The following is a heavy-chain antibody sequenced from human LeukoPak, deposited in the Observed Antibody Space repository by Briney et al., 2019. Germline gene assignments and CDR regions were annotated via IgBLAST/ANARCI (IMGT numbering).Heavy chain of an antibody. CDR1: GYTFTGYY. V-gene: IGHV1-2*02. J-gene: IGHJ5*02. Sequence: ASVKVSCKASGYTFTGYYMHWVRQAPGQGLEWMGWINPNSGGTNYAQKFQGRVTMTRDTSISTAYMELSRLRSDDTAVYYCARDYYGSGSYPRSDNWFDPWGQGTLVTVSS. CDR3: ARDYYGSGSYPRSDNWFDP. D-gene: IGHD3-10*01. CDR2: INPNSGGT.